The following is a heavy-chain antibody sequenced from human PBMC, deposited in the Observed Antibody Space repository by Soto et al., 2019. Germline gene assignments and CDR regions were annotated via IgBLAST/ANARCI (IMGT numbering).Heavy chain of an antibody. D-gene: IGHD3-22*01. CDR2: IWYDGSNK. CDR3: ARGDKYYYDSSGPGYYYYYGMDV. CDR1: GFTFSSYG. V-gene: IGHV3-33*01. J-gene: IGHJ6*02. Sequence: PGGSLRLPCAASGFTFSSYGMHWVRQAPGKGLEWVAVIWYDGSNKYYTDSVKGRFTISRDNSRNTLYLQMNSLRAEDTAVYYCARGDKYYYDSSGPGYYYYYGMDVWGQGTTVTVSS.